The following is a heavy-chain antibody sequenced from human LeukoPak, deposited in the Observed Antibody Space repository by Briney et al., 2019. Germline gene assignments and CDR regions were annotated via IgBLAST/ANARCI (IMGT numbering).Heavy chain of an antibody. J-gene: IGHJ6*03. CDR2: ISSSSYI. CDR1: GFIFSSYS. D-gene: IGHD3-3*01. V-gene: IGHV3-21*01. Sequence: GGSLRLSCAASGFIFSSYSMNWVRQAPGKGLEWVSSISSSSYIYYADSVKGRFTISRDNAKNSLYLQMNSLRAEDTAVYYCARDGGYYMDVWGKGTTVTVSS. CDR3: ARDGGYYMDV.